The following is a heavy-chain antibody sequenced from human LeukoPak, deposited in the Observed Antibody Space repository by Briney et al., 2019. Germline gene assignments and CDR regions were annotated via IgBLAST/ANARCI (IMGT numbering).Heavy chain of an antibody. CDR2: IWYDGSNK. D-gene: IGHD3-16*01. J-gene: IGHJ4*02. CDR3: AMLISGRLSADY. CDR1: GFTFSSYG. Sequence: GGSLRLSCAASGFTFSSYGMHWVRQAPGKGLEWVAVIWYDGSNKYYADSVKGRFTISRDNSKNTLYLQMNSLRAEDTAVYYCAMLISGRLSADYWGQGTLVTVSS. V-gene: IGHV3-33*01.